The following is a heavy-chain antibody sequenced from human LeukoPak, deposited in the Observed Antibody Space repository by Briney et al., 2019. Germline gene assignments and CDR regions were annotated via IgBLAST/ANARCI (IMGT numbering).Heavy chain of an antibody. CDR1: GYTFTGYY. V-gene: IGHV1-2*02. CDR3: ARPKVAGQNWFDP. J-gene: IGHJ5*02. CDR2: INPNSGGT. Sequence: ASVKVSCKASGYTFTGYYMHWVRQAPGRGLEWMGWINPNSGGTNYAQKFQGRVTMTRDTSISTAYMELSRLRSDDTAVYYCARPKVAGQNWFDPWGQGTLVTVSS. D-gene: IGHD6-19*01.